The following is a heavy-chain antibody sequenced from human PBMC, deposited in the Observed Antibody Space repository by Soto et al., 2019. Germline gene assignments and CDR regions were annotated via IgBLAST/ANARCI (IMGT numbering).Heavy chain of an antibody. D-gene: IGHD3-22*01. CDR3: ARLYYYDSSGYSENWFDP. Sequence: GESLKISCKGSGYSFTSYWIGWVRQMPGKGLEWMGIIYPGDSDTRYSPSFQGQVTISADKSISTAYLQWSGLKASDTAMYYCARLYYYDSSGYSENWFDPWGQGTLVTVSS. CDR1: GYSFTSYW. J-gene: IGHJ5*02. V-gene: IGHV5-51*01. CDR2: IYPGDSDT.